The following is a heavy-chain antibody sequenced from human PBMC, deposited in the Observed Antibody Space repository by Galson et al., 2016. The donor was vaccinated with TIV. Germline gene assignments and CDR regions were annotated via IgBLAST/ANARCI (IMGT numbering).Heavy chain of an antibody. CDR2: ICPDDSDS. CDR3: TTHLPRGSESPDGA. CDR1: GYTFSIYC. Sequence: QSGAEVKKPGEPLKISCRASGYTFSIYCIGWVRQMPGRGLEWMGIICPDDSDSRYSPSFQGRVTISADKSSSTTYLQWTSLRASDTAMYYCTTHLPRGSESPDGAWGQGTLVTVSS. J-gene: IGHJ5*02. D-gene: IGHD3-10*01. V-gene: IGHV5-51*01.